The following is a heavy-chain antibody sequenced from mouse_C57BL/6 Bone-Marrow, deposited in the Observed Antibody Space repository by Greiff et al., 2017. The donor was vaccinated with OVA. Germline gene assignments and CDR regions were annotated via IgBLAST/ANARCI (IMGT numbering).Heavy chain of an antibody. CDR2: ISYSGST. D-gene: IGHD2-1*01. J-gene: IGHJ4*01. CDR1: GYSITSDY. Sequence: DVKLVESGPGLAKPSQTLSLTCSVTGYSITSDYWNWIRKFPGNKLEYMGYISYSGSTYYNPSLKSRISITRDTSKNQYYLQLNSVTTEDTATYYCARSPYGNYDYYAMDYWGQGTSVTVSS. CDR3: ARSPYGNYDYYAMDY. V-gene: IGHV3-8*01.